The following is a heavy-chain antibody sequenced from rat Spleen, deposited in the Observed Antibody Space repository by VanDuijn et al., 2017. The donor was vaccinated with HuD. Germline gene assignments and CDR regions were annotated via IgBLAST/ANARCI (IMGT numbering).Heavy chain of an antibody. V-gene: IGHV5-29*01. J-gene: IGHJ4*01. CDR2: ISYDGGRI. CDR3: ASLMYTPDYLGVMDA. D-gene: IGHD1-6*01. CDR1: GFTFSDYG. Sequence: EVQLVESGGGLVQPGRSLKLSCAASGFTFSDYGMAWVRQGPTKGLEWVATISYDGGRIFYRDSVKGRFTISRDNAESTLYLQMDSLRSEATATYYCASLMYTPDYLGVMDAWGQGASVTVFS.